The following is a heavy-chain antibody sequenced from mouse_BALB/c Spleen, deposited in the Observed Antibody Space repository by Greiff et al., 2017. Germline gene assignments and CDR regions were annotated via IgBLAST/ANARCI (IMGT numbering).Heavy chain of an antibody. D-gene: IGHD1-1*01. J-gene: IGHJ4*01. V-gene: IGHV1-7*01. CDR1: GYTFTSYW. Sequence: QVQLKQSGAELAKPGASVKMSCKASGYTFTSYWMHWVKQRPGQGLEWIGYINPSTGYTEYNQKFKDKATLTADKSSSTAYMQLSSLTSEDSAVYYCARSHYYGSSYGAMDYWGQGTSVTVSS. CDR3: ARSHYYGSSYGAMDY. CDR2: INPSTGYT.